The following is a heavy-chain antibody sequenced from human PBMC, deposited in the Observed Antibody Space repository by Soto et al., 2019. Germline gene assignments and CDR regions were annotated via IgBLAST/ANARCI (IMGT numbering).Heavy chain of an antibody. V-gene: IGHV4-59*01. J-gene: IGHJ5*02. CDR1: GGSISSYY. D-gene: IGHD6-6*01. Sequence: SETLSLTXTVSGGSISSYYWSWIRQPPGKGLEWIGYIYYSGSTNYNPSLKSRVTISVDTSKNQFSLKLSSVTAADTAVYYCARELVAEPRSRIAARPGWFDPWGQGTLVTVSS. CDR2: IYYSGST. CDR3: ARELVAEPRSRIAARPGWFDP.